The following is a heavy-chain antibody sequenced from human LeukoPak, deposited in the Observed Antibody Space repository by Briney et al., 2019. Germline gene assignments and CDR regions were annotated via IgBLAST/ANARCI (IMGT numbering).Heavy chain of an antibody. J-gene: IGHJ6*02. CDR1: GGSSSGYS. CDR3: ARVRYSRGSGFYYYYGMDV. V-gene: IGHV4-34*01. CDR2: INHGGST. D-gene: IGHD3-9*01. Sequence: SDTLSLTCTVYGGSSSGYSWSWVRQPPGKGLEWIGEINHGGSTNYNPSLKGRVTISLDTSKSQFSLELSSVTAADTAVHYCARVRYSRGSGFYYYYGMDVWGQGTTVTVSS.